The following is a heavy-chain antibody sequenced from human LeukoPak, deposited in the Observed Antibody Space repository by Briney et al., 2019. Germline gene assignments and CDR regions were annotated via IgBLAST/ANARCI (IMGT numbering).Heavy chain of an antibody. Sequence: PGGSLRLSCAASGFTFSSYGMSWVRQAPGKGLEWVSAISGSGGSTYYADSVKGRFTISRDNSKNTLYLQMNSLRAEDMALYYCAKDSDGDYLYYYFDYWGQGTLVTVSS. V-gene: IGHV3-23*01. D-gene: IGHD4-17*01. J-gene: IGHJ4*02. CDR2: ISGSGGST. CDR1: GFTFSSYG. CDR3: AKDSDGDYLYYYFDY.